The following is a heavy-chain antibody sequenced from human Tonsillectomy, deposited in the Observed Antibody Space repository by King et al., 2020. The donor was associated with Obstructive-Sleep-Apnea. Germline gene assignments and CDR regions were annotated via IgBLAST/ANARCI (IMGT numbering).Heavy chain of an antibody. CDR3: ARDASSYYGSGSGSSRFEY. Sequence: VQLVQSGAEVKKPGASVKVSCKASGYTFTGYYMHWVRQAPGQGLEWMGWINPNSGGTNYAQKFQGRVTMTRDTSISTAYMELSRLRSDDTAVYYCARDASSYYGSGSGSSRFEYWGQGTLVTVSS. CDR1: GYTFTGYY. D-gene: IGHD3-10*01. CDR2: INPNSGGT. V-gene: IGHV1-2*02. J-gene: IGHJ4*02.